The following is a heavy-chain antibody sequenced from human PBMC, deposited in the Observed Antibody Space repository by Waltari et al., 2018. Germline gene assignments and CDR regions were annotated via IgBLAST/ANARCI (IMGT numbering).Heavy chain of an antibody. CDR3: ARDWRDSSSWSTGDYFDY. Sequence: QLQLQESGPGLVKPSETLSLTCTVSGGSISSSSYYWGWIRQPPGKGLEWIGSIYYSGSTYYNPSLKSRVTISVDTSKNQFSLKLSSVTAADTAVYYCARDWRDSSSWSTGDYFDYWGQGTLVTVSS. CDR1: GGSISSSSYY. V-gene: IGHV4-39*07. J-gene: IGHJ4*02. CDR2: IYYSGST. D-gene: IGHD6-13*01.